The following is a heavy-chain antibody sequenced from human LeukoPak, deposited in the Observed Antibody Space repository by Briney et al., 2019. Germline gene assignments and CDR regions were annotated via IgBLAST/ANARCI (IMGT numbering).Heavy chain of an antibody. Sequence: PGGSLRLSCAASGFTFSSYSMNWVRQAPGKGLEWVSAISGSGGSTYYEDSVKGRFTISRDNSKNTLYLQMNSLRAEDTAVYYCAKNPEYYYGSGSLNYFDYWGQGTLVTVSS. J-gene: IGHJ4*02. CDR2: ISGSGGST. CDR1: GFTFSSYS. D-gene: IGHD3-10*01. CDR3: AKNPEYYYGSGSLNYFDY. V-gene: IGHV3-23*01.